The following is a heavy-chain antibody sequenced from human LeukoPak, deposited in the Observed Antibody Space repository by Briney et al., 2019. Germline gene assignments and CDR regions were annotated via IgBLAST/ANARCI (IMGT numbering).Heavy chain of an antibody. Sequence: GASVKVSCKASGNTFTSYGISWVRQAPGQGLEWMGWISAYNGNTNCAQKLQGRVTMTTDTSTSTAYMELRSLRSDDTAVYYCARGYDSSGYPTVWFDPWGQGTLVTVSS. CDR1: GNTFTSYG. CDR2: ISAYNGNT. CDR3: ARGYDSSGYPTVWFDP. D-gene: IGHD3-22*01. V-gene: IGHV1-18*01. J-gene: IGHJ5*02.